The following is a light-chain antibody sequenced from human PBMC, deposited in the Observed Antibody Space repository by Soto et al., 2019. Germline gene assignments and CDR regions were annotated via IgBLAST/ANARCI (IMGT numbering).Light chain of an antibody. CDR1: QSISNW. J-gene: IGKJ3*01. Sequence: DIQMTQSPSTLSASVGDRVTITCRASQSISNWLAWYQQKPGRAPKLLIYDASSLQSGVPSRFIGSGSGTEFTLTIISLQPDDFATYYCQQYNSYSFFGPGTKVDIK. CDR3: QQYNSYSF. V-gene: IGKV1-5*01. CDR2: DAS.